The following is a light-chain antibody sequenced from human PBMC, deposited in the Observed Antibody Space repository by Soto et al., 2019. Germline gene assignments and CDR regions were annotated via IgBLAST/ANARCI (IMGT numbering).Light chain of an antibody. CDR3: QQIYSAPPD. V-gene: IGKV4-1*01. J-gene: IGKJ5*01. Sequence: VMPQFPDSLAVSLGWRATINCKSSQTFLYSGNNKNYLAWYQQKPGQPPKLLIYWASTRASGVPARFSGSGSGTDFTLTISSLQAEDVAVYYCQQIYSAPPDVGQGTRLAIK. CDR1: QTFLYSGNNKNY. CDR2: WAS.